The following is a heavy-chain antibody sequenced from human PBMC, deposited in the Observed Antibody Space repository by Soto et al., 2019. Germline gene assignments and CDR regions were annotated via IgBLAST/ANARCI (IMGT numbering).Heavy chain of an antibody. V-gene: IGHV3-30-3*01. CDR3: ARSPSHYYYGMDV. J-gene: IGHJ6*02. CDR2: ISYDGSNK. CDR1: GFTFSSYA. Sequence: QVQLVESGGGVVQPGRSLRLSCAASGFTFSSYAMHWVRQAPGKGPEWVAVISYDGSNKYYADSVKGRFTISRDNSKNTLYLQMNSLRAEDTAVYYCARSPSHYYYGMDVWGQGTTVTVSS. D-gene: IGHD6-6*01.